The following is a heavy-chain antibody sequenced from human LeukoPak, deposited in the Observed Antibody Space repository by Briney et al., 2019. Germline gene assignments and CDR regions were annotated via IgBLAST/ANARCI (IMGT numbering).Heavy chain of an antibody. CDR1: GYTFTGYY. Sequence: ASVKVSCKASGYTFTGYYMHWVPQAPGQGLEWMGRINPNSGGTNYAQKFQGRVTMTRDTSTSTAYMELSRLRSDDTAVYYCARGSDAYYGSGSYYVGWGWGQGTLVTGSS. CDR3: ARGSDAYYGSGSYYVGWG. J-gene: IGHJ4*02. V-gene: IGHV1-2*06. CDR2: INPNSGGT. D-gene: IGHD3-10*01.